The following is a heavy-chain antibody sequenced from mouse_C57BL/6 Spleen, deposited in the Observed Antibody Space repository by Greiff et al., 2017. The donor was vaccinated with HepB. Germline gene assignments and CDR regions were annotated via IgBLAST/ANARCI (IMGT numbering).Heavy chain of an antibody. CDR2: IYPGSGNT. CDR3: AREGTGFDY. J-gene: IGHJ2*01. V-gene: IGHV1-76*01. Sequence: QVHVKQSGAELVRPGASVKLSCKASGYTFTDYYINWVKQRPGQGLEWIARIYPGSGNTYYNEKFKGKATLTAEKSSSTAYMQLSSLTSEDSAVYFCAREGTGFDYWGQGTTLTVSS. CDR1: GYTFTDYY. D-gene: IGHD4-1*01.